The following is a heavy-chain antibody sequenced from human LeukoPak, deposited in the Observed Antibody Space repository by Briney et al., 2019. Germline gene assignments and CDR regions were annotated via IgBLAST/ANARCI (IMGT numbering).Heavy chain of an antibody. D-gene: IGHD3-22*01. J-gene: IGHJ5*02. CDR1: GGSISSGGYY. CDR3: ARGLHDYYDSSGYYSSGDHWFDP. V-gene: IGHV4-31*03. Sequence: SQTLSLTCTVSGGSISSGGYYWSWIRQHPGKGLEWIGYIYYSRSTYYNPSLKSRVTISVDTSKNQFSLKLSSVTAAGTAVYYCARGLHDYYDSSGYYSSGDHWFDPWGQGTLVTVSS. CDR2: IYYSRST.